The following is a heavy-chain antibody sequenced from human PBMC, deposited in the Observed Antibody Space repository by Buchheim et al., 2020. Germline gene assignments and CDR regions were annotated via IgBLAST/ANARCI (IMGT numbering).Heavy chain of an antibody. D-gene: IGHD2-15*01. CDR1: GFTFSDYG. V-gene: IGHV3-33*01. CDR2: IWYDGSDK. J-gene: IGHJ4*02. CDR3: ARKMGYCSGGICPISLLFDY. Sequence: QVQLVESGGGMVQPGRSLRLSCAASGFTFSDYGMHWVRQAPGKGLEWVAVIWYDGSDKYYADSVKGRFTISRDNSENTLYLQMNSLRAEDTAVYYCARKMGYCSGGICPISLLFDYWGQGTL.